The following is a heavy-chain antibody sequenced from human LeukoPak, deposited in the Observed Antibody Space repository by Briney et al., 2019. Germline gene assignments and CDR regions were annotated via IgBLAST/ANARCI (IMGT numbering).Heavy chain of an antibody. CDR2: VYHSGST. V-gene: IGHV4-4*02. CDR1: DGSLSSSNW. Sequence: SGTLSLTCAVSDGSLSSSNWWSWVRQPPGKGLEWIGEVYHSGSTNYNPSLKSRVTISVDKSKNQFSLKLSSVTAADTAVYYCARASRPGIAAAGTFDYWGQGTLVTVSS. D-gene: IGHD6-13*01. CDR3: ARASRPGIAAAGTFDY. J-gene: IGHJ4*02.